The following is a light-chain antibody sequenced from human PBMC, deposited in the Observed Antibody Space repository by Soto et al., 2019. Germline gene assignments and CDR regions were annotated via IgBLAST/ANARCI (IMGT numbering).Light chain of an antibody. CDR2: KAS. Sequence: DIQMTQSPSTLSASVGDRVTITCRASQSISSWLAWYQQKPGKAPKLLIYKASSFESGDPSRFSGSGSGTESSPTISSLQPDDFATYYCQQYNSYPWTFGQGTKVESK. V-gene: IGKV1-5*03. CDR1: QSISSW. CDR3: QQYNSYPWT. J-gene: IGKJ1*01.